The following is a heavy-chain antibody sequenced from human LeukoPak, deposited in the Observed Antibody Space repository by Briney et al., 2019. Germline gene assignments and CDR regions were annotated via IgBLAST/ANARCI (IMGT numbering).Heavy chain of an antibody. CDR2: IFPSGGEI. CDR1: GFTFGTFA. Sequence: GGSLRLSCAASGFTFGTFAMIWVRQPPGKGLEWVSSIFPSGGEIHYADSVRGRFTISRDNSKGTLSLQMNSLRAEDTAIYYCATYRQVLLPFESWGQGTLVTVSS. CDR3: ATYRQVLLPFES. J-gene: IGHJ4*02. D-gene: IGHD2-8*02. V-gene: IGHV3-23*01.